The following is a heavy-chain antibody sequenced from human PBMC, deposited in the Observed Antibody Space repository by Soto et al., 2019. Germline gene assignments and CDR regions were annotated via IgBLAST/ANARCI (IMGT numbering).Heavy chain of an antibody. Sequence: SETLSLTCAVSGGSISSGGYSWSWIRQPPGRGLEWIGYISDSGSTYYNPSLKSRVTISVDRSKNQFSLKLSSVTAADTAVYYCARIIVGATGYWFDPWGQGTLVTVSS. J-gene: IGHJ5*02. CDR1: GGSISSGGYS. V-gene: IGHV4-30-2*01. CDR2: ISDSGST. D-gene: IGHD1-26*01. CDR3: ARIIVGATGYWFDP.